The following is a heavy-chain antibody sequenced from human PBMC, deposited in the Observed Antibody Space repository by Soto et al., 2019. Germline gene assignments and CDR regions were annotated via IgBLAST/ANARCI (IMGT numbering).Heavy chain of an antibody. Sequence: EGSLRLSCAASGVTFSSYGMHWVRQAPGKGLEWVAVIWYDGNNKYYADSVKGRFTISRDNSNNTLYVQMTSLRAEDTAVYYCARGLHSLFDYWGQGTLVTVSS. CDR3: ARGLHSLFDY. J-gene: IGHJ4*02. CDR1: GVTFSSYG. CDR2: IWYDGNNK. D-gene: IGHD2-21*01. V-gene: IGHV3-33*01.